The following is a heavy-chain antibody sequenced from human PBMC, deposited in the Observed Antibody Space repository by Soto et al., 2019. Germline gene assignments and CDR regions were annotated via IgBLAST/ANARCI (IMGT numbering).Heavy chain of an antibody. CDR3: AREGAVAGSQDF. Sequence: PGGSLRLSCAASGFMFSDYGMHWVRQAPGKGLEWVAIIWYDCNYKYYSESAKGRFTISRDNSNNTLYLQMNNLRVEDTAVYFCAREGAVAGSQDFWGQGTLVTVSS. CDR1: GFMFSDYG. D-gene: IGHD6-19*01. J-gene: IGHJ4*02. CDR2: IWYDCNYK. V-gene: IGHV3-33*01.